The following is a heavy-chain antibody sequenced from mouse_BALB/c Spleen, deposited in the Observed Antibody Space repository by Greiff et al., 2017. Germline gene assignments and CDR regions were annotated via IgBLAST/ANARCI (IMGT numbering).Heavy chain of an antibody. CDR2: INPYNDGT. D-gene: IGHD1-1*01. CDR3: ARSNYDGSDY. CDR1: GYTFTSYV. J-gene: IGHJ2*01. V-gene: IGHV1-14*01. Sequence: VHVKQSGRELVKPGASVKMSCKASGYTFTSYVMHWVKQKPGQGLEWIGYINPYNDGTKYNEKFKGKATLTSDKSSSTAYMELSSLTSEDSAVYYCARSNYDGSDYWGQGTTLTVSA.